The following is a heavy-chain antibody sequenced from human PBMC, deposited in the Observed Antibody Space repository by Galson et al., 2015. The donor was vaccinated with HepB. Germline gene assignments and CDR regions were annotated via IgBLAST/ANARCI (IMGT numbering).Heavy chain of an antibody. Sequence: QSGAEVKKPGESLKISCKGSGYSFTSYWIGWVRQMPGKGLEWMGIIYPGDSDTRYSPSFQGQVTISADKSISTAYLQWSSLKASDTAMYYCALNYDSSGDYYYYGMDVWGQGTTVTVSS. CDR2: IYPGDSDT. V-gene: IGHV5-51*03. J-gene: IGHJ6*02. D-gene: IGHD3-22*01. CDR3: ALNYDSSGDYYYYGMDV. CDR1: GYSFTSYW.